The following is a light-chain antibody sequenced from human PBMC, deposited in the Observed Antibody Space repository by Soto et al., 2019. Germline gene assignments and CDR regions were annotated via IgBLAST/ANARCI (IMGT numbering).Light chain of an antibody. V-gene: IGKV1-39*01. J-gene: IGKJ5*01. CDR1: QSISSY. CDR3: QQSYSSPIT. CDR2: AAS. Sequence: DIQMTQSPSSLSASVGDRATITCRASQSISSYLNWYQQKPGKAPKVLIYAASNLQGGVPSRFSGSGSGTDFTLTISSLQPEDFATYYCQQSYSSPITFGQGTRLEIK.